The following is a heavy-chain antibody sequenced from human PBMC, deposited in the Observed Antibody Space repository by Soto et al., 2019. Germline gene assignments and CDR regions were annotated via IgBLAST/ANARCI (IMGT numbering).Heavy chain of an antibody. CDR3: AHRRHYASAPLVA. V-gene: IGHV2-5*02. CDR1: GFSLTTTGVG. CDR2: IYWDDDK. D-gene: IGHD3-22*01. J-gene: IGHJ5*02. Sequence: QITLKESGPTLVKPTQTLTLTCTFSGFSLTTTGVGVAWIRPPPGKALEWLALIYWDDDKHHRPSLRSRLTVTKDTSKSEVVLTMASMDPVYTATSLCAHRRHYASAPLVAWGQGTLVTVSP.